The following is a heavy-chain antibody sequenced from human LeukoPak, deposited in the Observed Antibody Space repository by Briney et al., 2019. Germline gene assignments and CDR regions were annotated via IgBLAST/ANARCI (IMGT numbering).Heavy chain of an antibody. J-gene: IGHJ2*01. D-gene: IGHD3-22*01. Sequence: PSETLSLTCTVSGGSISGYYWSWIRQPPGKGLEWIGYIFYSGSTNYNPSLKSRVTISVDTSKNQFSPKLSSVTAADTAVYYCARTTYYYDSSLGYFDLWGRGTLVTVSS. V-gene: IGHV4-59*01. CDR3: ARTTYYYDSSLGYFDL. CDR1: GGSISGYY. CDR2: IFYSGST.